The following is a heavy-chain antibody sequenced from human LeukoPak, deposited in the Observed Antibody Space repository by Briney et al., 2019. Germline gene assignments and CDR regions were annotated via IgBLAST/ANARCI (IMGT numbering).Heavy chain of an antibody. Sequence: PSGTLSLTCIVSGGSIRSGTWWNWVRQPPGKGLEWIGEIYHDETTNYSPSLKSRVTISVDKSKNHFSLKLSAVTAADTAVYYCARADTSGTSSSDAFDIWGQGTMVTVSS. CDR2: IYHDETT. CDR1: GGSIRSGTW. V-gene: IGHV4-4*02. D-gene: IGHD3-10*01. CDR3: ARADTSGTSSSDAFDI. J-gene: IGHJ3*02.